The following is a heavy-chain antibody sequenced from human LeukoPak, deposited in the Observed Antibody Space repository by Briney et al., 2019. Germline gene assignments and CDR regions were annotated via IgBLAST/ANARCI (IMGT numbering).Heavy chain of an antibody. J-gene: IGHJ4*02. Sequence: GGSLRPSCAASGFTFSNYAMNWVRQGPGTGLEWVSYISGSSSTIYYADSVKGRFTISRDNAKNSLYLQMNSLRAEDTAVYYCARVLQTLGGVSFDYWGQGTLVTVSS. V-gene: IGHV3-48*01. D-gene: IGHD5/OR15-5a*01. CDR3: ARVLQTLGGVSFDY. CDR1: GFTFSNYA. CDR2: ISGSSSTI.